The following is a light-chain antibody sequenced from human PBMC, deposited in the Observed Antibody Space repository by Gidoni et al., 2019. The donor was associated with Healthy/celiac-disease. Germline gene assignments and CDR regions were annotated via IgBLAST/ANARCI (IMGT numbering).Light chain of an antibody. J-gene: IGKJ4*01. Sequence: LVLPQSPATLSLSPGERSTLSCRDSQSVSSYLAWYQQKPGQAPRLLIYDASNRATGIPARFSGSGSGTEFTLTISSREPEDVAVYDCQQRSNWPFTFXGXTKVEIK. CDR1: QSVSSY. CDR2: DAS. V-gene: IGKV3-11*01. CDR3: QQRSNWPFT.